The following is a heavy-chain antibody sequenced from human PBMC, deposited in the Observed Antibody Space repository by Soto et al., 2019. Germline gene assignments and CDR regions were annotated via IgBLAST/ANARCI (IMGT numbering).Heavy chain of an antibody. CDR3: ARPAMASFVGAAMDV. CDR2: ITYSGST. Sequence: QLQLQESGPGLVKSSETLSLTCTVSGGPLSSYDYYWGWIRQPPGKGLEWLGSITYSGSTYYNPSLKSRLTISVDTSKNQFSLKVTSVTAADTAVYYCARPAMASFVGAAMDVWGQGTTVTVSS. J-gene: IGHJ6*02. V-gene: IGHV4-39*01. CDR1: GGPLSSYDYY. D-gene: IGHD2-21*01.